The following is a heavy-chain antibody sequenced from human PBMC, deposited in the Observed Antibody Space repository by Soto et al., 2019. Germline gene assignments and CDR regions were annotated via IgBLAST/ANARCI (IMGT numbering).Heavy chain of an antibody. J-gene: IGHJ4*02. V-gene: IGHV3-21*01. CDR2: LSSSSSYI. Sequence: GGSLLVSCAASGFTFSIYTMTWVRQAPGKGLEWVSSLSSSSSYIYSADSVKGRFTISRDNAKNSLYLQMNSLSAEDTAVYYCARPLNPIQKAFPTFDFWGQGALVTVS. CDR3: ARPLNPIQKAFPTFDF. CDR1: GFTFSIYT.